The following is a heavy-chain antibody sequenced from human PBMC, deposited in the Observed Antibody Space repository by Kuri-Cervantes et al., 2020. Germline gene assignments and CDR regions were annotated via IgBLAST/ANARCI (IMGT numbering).Heavy chain of an antibody. Sequence: SETLSLTCTVSGGSTSSYYWSWIRQPPGKGLEWIGYIYYSGSTNYNPSLKSRVTISVDTSKNQFSLKLSSVTAADTAVYYCARLAKWDYWGQGTLVTVSS. J-gene: IGHJ4*02. CDR1: GGSTSSYY. V-gene: IGHV4-59*01. CDR2: IYYSGST. D-gene: IGHD1-26*01. CDR3: ARLAKWDY.